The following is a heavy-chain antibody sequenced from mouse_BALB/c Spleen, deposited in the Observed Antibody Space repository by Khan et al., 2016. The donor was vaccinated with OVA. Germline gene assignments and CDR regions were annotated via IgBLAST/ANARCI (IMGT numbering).Heavy chain of an antibody. J-gene: IGHJ3*01. D-gene: IGHD4-1*01. CDR1: GYTFTSYW. V-gene: IGHV1-5*01. Sequence: VQLQQSGTVLARPGASVKMSCKASGYTFTSYWMHWVKQRPGQGLEWIGDIYPGNTDTNYNQKFKGKAKLTAVTSTSTAYMELYSLTNVDSAVYYCTRRNWDVAWFAYWGQGTLVTVSA. CDR2: IYPGNTDT. CDR3: TRRNWDVAWFAY.